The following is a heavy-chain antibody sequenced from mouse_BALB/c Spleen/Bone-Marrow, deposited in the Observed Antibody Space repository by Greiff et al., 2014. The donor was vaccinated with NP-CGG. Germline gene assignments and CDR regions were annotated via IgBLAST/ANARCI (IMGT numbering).Heavy chain of an antibody. CDR2: ISYSGST. CDR1: GYSITSDYA. J-gene: IGHJ4*01. CDR3: ARYYGSSYYAVDY. V-gene: IGHV3-2*02. Sequence: EVKLMESGPGLVKPSQSLSLTCTVTGYSITSDYAWNWIRQFPGNKLEWMGYISYSGSTSYNPSLKSRISITRDTSKNQFLLQLNSVTTEDTATYYCARYYGSSYYAVDYWGQGTSVTVSS. D-gene: IGHD1-1*01.